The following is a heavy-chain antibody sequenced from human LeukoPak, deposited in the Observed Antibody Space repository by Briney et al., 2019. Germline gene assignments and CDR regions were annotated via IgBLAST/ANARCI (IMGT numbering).Heavy chain of an antibody. J-gene: IGHJ4*02. D-gene: IGHD1-14*01. Sequence: ASVKVSCKASGYTFTDYYMHWVRQAPGQGLEWMGWINSNSGGTNYAQKFQGRVTMTRDTSISTAYMELRSLRSDDTALYYCARDQLVLPRGISGYWGQGTLVTVSS. CDR3: ARDQLVLPRGISGY. CDR1: GYTFTDYY. V-gene: IGHV1-2*02. CDR2: INSNSGGT.